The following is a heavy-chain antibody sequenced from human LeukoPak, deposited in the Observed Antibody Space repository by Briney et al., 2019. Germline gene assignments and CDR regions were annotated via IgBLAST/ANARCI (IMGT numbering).Heavy chain of an antibody. D-gene: IGHD2-15*01. V-gene: IGHV1-2*02. J-gene: IGHJ4*02. CDR3: ARGVCSGGSCYWHFDY. Sequence: ASVKDSCKASGYTFTGHYMHWVRQAPGQGLEWMGWINPNSGGTNYAQKFQGRVTMTRDTSISTAYMELSRLRSDDTAVYYCARGVCSGGSCYWHFDYWGQGTLVTVSS. CDR1: GYTFTGHY. CDR2: INPNSGGT.